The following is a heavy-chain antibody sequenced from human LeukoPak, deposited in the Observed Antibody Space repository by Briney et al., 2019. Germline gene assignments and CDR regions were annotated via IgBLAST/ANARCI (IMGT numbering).Heavy chain of an antibody. CDR3: ARDGEILWFGELLSVRTNNWFDP. CDR1: GFTFSRYA. Sequence: GGSLRLSCAASGFTFSRYAMTWVRQAPGKGLEWVSSISSSSSYIYYADSVKGRFTISRDNAKNSLYLQMNSLRAEDTAVYYCARDGEILWFGELLSVRTNNWFDPWGQGTLVTVSS. CDR2: ISSSSSYI. J-gene: IGHJ5*02. V-gene: IGHV3-21*01. D-gene: IGHD3-10*01.